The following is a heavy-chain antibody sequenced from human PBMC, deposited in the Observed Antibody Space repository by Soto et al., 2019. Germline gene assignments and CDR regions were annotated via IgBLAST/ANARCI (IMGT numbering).Heavy chain of an antibody. CDR2: IIPIFGAA. V-gene: IGHV1-69*13. CDR3: AREWRGYCSSTSCQTGFDP. Sequence: GASVKVSCKASGGTFSSYAISWVRQAPGQGLEWMGGIIPIFGAANYAQKFQGRVTITADESTSTAYMELSSLRSEGTAVYYCAREWRGYCSSTSCQTGFDPWGQGTLVTVSS. D-gene: IGHD2-2*01. CDR1: GGTFSSYA. J-gene: IGHJ5*02.